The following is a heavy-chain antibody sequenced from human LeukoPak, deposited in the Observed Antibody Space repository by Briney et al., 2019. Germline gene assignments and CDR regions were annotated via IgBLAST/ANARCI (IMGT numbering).Heavy chain of an antibody. CDR2: IHHSGST. CDR3: ARDRVAAAGTPLFDY. D-gene: IGHD6-13*01. V-gene: IGHV4-59*12. CDR1: GGSISSYY. Sequence: PETLSLTCTVSGGSISSYYWSWIRQSPGKGLEWIGYIHHSGSTKYNPSVKTRVTISVDTSKNQFSLKLSSVTAADTAVYYCARDRVAAAGTPLFDYWGQGTLVTVSS. J-gene: IGHJ4*02.